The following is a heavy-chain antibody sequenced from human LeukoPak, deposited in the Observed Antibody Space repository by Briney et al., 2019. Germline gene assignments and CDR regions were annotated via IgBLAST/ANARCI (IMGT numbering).Heavy chain of an antibody. D-gene: IGHD2-15*01. Sequence: PSETLSLTCAVCGGSFSGYYWSWIRQPPGKGLEWIGEINHSGSTNYNPSLKSRVTISVDTSKNQFSLKLSSVTAADTAVYYCVRDGGLHTNFDYWGQGTLVTVSS. V-gene: IGHV4-34*01. CDR3: VRDGGLHTNFDY. CDR1: GGSFSGYY. J-gene: IGHJ4*02. CDR2: INHSGST.